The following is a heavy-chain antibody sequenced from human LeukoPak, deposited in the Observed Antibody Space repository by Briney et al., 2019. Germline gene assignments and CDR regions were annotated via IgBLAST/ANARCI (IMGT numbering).Heavy chain of an antibody. CDR2: ICYSGST. CDR3: ARDQYYYDSSGYYAYYFDY. CDR1: GGSISSSSYY. D-gene: IGHD3-22*01. J-gene: IGHJ4*02. Sequence: KSSETLSLTCTVSGGSISSSSYYWGWIRQPPGKGLEWIGSICYSGSTYYNPSLKSRVTMSVDTSKNQFSLKLSSVTAADTAVYYCARDQYYYDSSGYYAYYFDYWGQGTLVTVSS. V-gene: IGHV4-39*07.